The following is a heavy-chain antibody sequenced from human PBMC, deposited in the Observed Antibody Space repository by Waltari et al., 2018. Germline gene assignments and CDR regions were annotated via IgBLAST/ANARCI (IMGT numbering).Heavy chain of an antibody. J-gene: IGHJ4*02. CDR2: ISDAGGII. D-gene: IGHD3-16*01. V-gene: IGHV3-23*01. CDR1: GFTFSSYV. CDR3: ARASGVDY. Sequence: EVQLLESGGDLVQPGGSLRLSCVASGFTFSSYVMNWVRQAPGKGLGWVSSISDAGGIINYADSVKGRFTISRDNSKNTLYLQMNSLRAEDTAVYYCARASGVDYWGQGTLVTISS.